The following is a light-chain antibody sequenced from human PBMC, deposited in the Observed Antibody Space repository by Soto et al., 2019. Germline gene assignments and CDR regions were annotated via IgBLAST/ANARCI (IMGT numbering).Light chain of an antibody. J-gene: IGKJ1*01. Sequence: ILFTPSPCTLSLSPGCGATLSCRASQSVSSNLAWYQQKPGQAPRLLIYGASTRATGIPARFSGSGSGTEFTLTISSLQSEDFAVYYCQQYNNWPWTFGQGTKVDIK. CDR1: QSVSSN. CDR3: QQYNNWPWT. V-gene: IGKV3-15*01. CDR2: GAS.